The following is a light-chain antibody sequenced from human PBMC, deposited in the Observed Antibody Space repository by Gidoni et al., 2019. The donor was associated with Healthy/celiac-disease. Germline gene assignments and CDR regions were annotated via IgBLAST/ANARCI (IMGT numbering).Light chain of an antibody. CDR1: SLRSYY. J-gene: IGLJ3*02. CDR2: GKN. CDR3: NSRDSSGNHWV. Sequence: SELTQDPAVSVALGQTVRITCQGDSLRSYYASWYQQKPGQAPVLVIYGKNNRPSGIPDRFSGSSSGNTASLTITGAQAEDEADYYCNSRDSSGNHWVFGGGTKLTVL. V-gene: IGLV3-19*01.